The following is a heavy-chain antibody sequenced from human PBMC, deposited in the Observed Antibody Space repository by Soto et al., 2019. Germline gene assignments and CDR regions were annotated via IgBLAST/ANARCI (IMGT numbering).Heavy chain of an antibody. CDR1: GFTVSRSA. J-gene: IGHJ5*02. Sequence: EVQLLESGGGVVQPGGSLRLSCSASGFTVSRSAMSWVRQAPGNALERFSAISGSGGSTYSADSVKGRFTISRDNSKNTLYLQMHRLRAEDTAVYYCAKDRGSGWAVGWWFDPWGQGTLVTVSS. CDR3: AKDRGSGWAVGWWFDP. CDR2: ISGSGGST. V-gene: IGHV3-23*01. D-gene: IGHD6-19*01.